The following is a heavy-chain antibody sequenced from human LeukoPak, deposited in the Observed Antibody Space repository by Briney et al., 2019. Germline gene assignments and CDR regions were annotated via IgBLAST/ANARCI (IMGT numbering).Heavy chain of an antibody. Sequence: PSETLSLTCTISGRSISSYYWTWIRQPPGKGLERIGYIYYSGSTNYNPSLKSRVTISVDTSKNQFSLKLSSVTAADTAVYYCARVEGYCSSTSCYELIDYWGQGTLVTVSS. CDR2: IYYSGST. V-gene: IGHV4-59*01. CDR3: ARVEGYCSSTSCYELIDY. J-gene: IGHJ4*02. D-gene: IGHD2-2*01. CDR1: GRSISSYY.